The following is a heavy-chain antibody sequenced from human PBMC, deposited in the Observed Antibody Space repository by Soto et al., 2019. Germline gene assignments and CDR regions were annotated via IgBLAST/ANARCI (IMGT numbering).Heavy chain of an antibody. D-gene: IGHD5-18*01. CDR3: TSRGGDTAMVNIYYYYGMEV. V-gene: IGHV3-73*01. J-gene: IGHJ6*02. CDR2: IRSKANSYAT. CDR1: GFSFSGSA. Sequence: GGSLRLSCAPSGFSFSGSAMHWVRQASGKGLEWVGCIRSKANSYATAYAASVKGRFTISRDDSKNTAYLQMNSLKTEDTAVYYCTSRGGDTAMVNIYYYYGMEVWGQGTTVTVSS.